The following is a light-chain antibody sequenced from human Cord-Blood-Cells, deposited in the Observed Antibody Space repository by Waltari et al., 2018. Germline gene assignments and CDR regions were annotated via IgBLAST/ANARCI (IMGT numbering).Light chain of an antibody. CDR3: QKYNSAPCT. CDR2: AAS. Sequence: DIQLTQSPSSLSASVGDRVALTCRASQGISNSLAWYQQKPGKVPKLLIYAASTLQSGVPSRCSGSGSGTDFTRTISSLQPEDVATYYCQKYNSAPCTFGPGTKVDIK. CDR1: QGISNS. V-gene: IGKV1-27*01. J-gene: IGKJ3*01.